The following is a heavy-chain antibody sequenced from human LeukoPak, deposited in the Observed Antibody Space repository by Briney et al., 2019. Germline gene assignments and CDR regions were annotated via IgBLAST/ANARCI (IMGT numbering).Heavy chain of an antibody. V-gene: IGHV4-61*03. CDR3: ARNTSSSPWFDP. Sequence: SETLSLTCTVSGGPVSSPDSYWSWLRQPPGKGLEWIGNVYYIGTTSYNSSLKSRVTISVDTSKNHFSLEVTSVTAADTAVYFCARNTSSSPWFDPWGQGTLVTVSS. J-gene: IGHJ5*02. D-gene: IGHD6-6*01. CDR2: VYYIGTT. CDR1: GGPVSSPDSY.